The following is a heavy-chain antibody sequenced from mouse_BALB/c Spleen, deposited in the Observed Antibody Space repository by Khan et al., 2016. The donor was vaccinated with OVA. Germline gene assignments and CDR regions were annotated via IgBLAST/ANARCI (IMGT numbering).Heavy chain of an antibody. D-gene: IGHD1-1*01. CDR2: ISYSGRT. V-gene: IGHV3-2*02. CDR3: ARSVTITTVVATDFDY. CDR1: GYSITSDYA. Sequence: VQLKESGPGLVKPSQSLSLTCTVTGYSITSDYAWNWIRQFPGNKLEWMGYISYSGRTSYNPSLKSRISITRATSKNQFFLQLNSVTTEDTATYYCARSVTITTVVATDFDYWGQGTPLTVSS. J-gene: IGHJ2*01.